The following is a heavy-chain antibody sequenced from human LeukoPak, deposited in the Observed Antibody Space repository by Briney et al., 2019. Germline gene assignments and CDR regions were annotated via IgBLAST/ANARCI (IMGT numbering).Heavy chain of an antibody. D-gene: IGHD4-17*01. CDR1: GSSFSGFA. CDR3: ARGETAVTSMLPY. V-gene: IGHV3-48*02. Sequence: PGGSLRLSCAASGSSFSGFAMNWVRQAPGKGLEWISYISSSSSTIYYADSVKGRFTISRDNVMNSLYLQMNSLRNEDTALYYCARGETAVTSMLPYWGQGTLVTVSS. J-gene: IGHJ4*02. CDR2: ISSSSSTI.